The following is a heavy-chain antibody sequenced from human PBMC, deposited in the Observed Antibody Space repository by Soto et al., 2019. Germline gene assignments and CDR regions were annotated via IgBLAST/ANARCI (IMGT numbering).Heavy chain of an antibody. Sequence: QVTLKESGPVLVKPTETLTLRCTVSGLSISDSEMGVSWIHQPPGKALEWLAHIDSSGEKSYRTFLKSRLTISKDTSKSQIVLIMTNMDPADTGTYYCARRHLAVAVSPWFDPWGQGILVTVSS. CDR2: IDSSGEK. J-gene: IGHJ5*02. CDR3: ARRHLAVAVSPWFDP. V-gene: IGHV2-26*01. D-gene: IGHD6-19*01. CDR1: GLSISDSEMG.